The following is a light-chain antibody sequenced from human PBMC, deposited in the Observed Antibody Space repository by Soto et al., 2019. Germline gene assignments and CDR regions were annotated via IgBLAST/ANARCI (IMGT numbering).Light chain of an antibody. CDR1: QSVSTY. CDR2: DAS. V-gene: IGKV3-11*01. J-gene: IGKJ1*01. CDR3: QQRGNWPRT. Sequence: EIVLTQSPATLSLSPGDRATLSCRASQSVSTYLAWYQQTPGQAPRLLIYDASTRATGIPARFSGSGSGTDSTLTISSLEPEDFAVYYCQQRGNWPRTFGQGTKVEIK.